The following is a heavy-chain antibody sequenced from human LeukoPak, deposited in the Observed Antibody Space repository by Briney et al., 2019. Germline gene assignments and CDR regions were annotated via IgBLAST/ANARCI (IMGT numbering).Heavy chain of an antibody. CDR1: GFSVSSYG. CDR2: MSAGGENT. D-gene: IGHD1-14*01. V-gene: IGHV3-23*01. J-gene: IGHJ5*02. CDR3: TKDAGPTFNWFDP. Sequence: PGGSLRLSCRASGFSVSSYGMAWVRQAPGKGLEGVSTMSAGGENTHYADSVNGRFTISRDNSKDILYLEMYSLRVEDTAVYYCTKDAGPTFNWFDPWGEGTRVTVSS.